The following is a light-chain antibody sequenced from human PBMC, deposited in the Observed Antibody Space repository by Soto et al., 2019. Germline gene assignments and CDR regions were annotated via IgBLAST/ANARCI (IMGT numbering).Light chain of an antibody. CDR2: GAS. Sequence: EIVLTQSPGTLSLSPGERATLSCRASQSVSSSYLAWYQQKPGQAPRLLIYGASSRATGLSDRFSGSGSGTDFALTISRLEPEDLAVYYCHQYGSSSWTFGQGTKVEIK. V-gene: IGKV3-20*01. CDR1: QSVSSSY. J-gene: IGKJ1*01. CDR3: HQYGSSSWT.